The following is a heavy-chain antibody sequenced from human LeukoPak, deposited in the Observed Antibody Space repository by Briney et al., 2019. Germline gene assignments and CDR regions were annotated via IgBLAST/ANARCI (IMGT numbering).Heavy chain of an antibody. V-gene: IGHV3-21*01. CDR1: GFIFSNNA. CDR3: VRIPNGANFPNWFDP. CDR2: ISGNGNDM. D-gene: IGHD4/OR15-4a*01. Sequence: SGGSLRLSCAASGFIFSNNAMNWVRRTPGKGLEWVSSISGNGNDMNYRDSVKGRFTISRDNTRNSLYLQMDGLRVEDTAIYYCVRIPNGANFPNWFDPWGQGTLVTVSS. J-gene: IGHJ5*02.